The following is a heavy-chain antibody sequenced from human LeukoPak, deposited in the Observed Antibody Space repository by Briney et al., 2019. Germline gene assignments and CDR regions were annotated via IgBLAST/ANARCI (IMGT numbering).Heavy chain of an antibody. J-gene: IGHJ4*02. V-gene: IGHV4-34*01. D-gene: IGHD2-2*01. CDR2: INHSGST. CDR1: GGSFSGYY. Sequence: PSETLSLTCAVYGGSFSGYYWSWIRQPPGKGLEWIGEINHSGSTNYNPSLKSRVTISVDTSKNQFSLKLSSVTAADTAVYYCARSTRDIVVVPADPYYFDYWGQGTLVTVSS. CDR3: ARSTRDIVVVPADPYYFDY.